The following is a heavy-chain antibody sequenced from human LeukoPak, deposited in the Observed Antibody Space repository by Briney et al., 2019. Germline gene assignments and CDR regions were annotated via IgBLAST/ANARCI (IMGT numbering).Heavy chain of an antibody. Sequence: PGGSLRLSCAASGFTFSTYWMTWVRQAPGKGPEWVANIRQDGSEIYYVDSVKGRFTISRDNAKNSLYLQMNSLRAEDTAIYYCAREKPRCLDCWGQGTLVTVSS. J-gene: IGHJ4*02. CDR2: IRQDGSEI. CDR3: AREKPRCLDC. CDR1: GFTFSTYW. V-gene: IGHV3-7*04.